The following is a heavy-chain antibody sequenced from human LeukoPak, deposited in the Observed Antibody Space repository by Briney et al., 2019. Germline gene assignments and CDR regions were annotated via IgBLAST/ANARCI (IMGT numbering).Heavy chain of an antibody. CDR2: ISDSGGST. CDR1: GFTFSSYA. Sequence: GGSLRLSCAASGFTFSSYAMSWVRQAPGKGLEWVSGISDSGGSTYYADSVKGRFTISRDNSQNTLYLQMSSLRAEDTAVYHCAKRGVTPPYPPFDYGGQGTLVPVSS. D-gene: IGHD4-23*01. V-gene: IGHV3-23*01. CDR3: AKRGVTPPYPPFDY. J-gene: IGHJ4*02.